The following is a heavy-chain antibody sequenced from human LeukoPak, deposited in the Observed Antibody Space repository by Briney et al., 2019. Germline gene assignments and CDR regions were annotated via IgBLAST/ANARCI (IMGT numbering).Heavy chain of an antibody. CDR1: GFTFDDYA. CDR3: ARDMGGYSDSSGYLMGFEY. CDR2: LSWNSANI. J-gene: IGHJ4*02. Sequence: PGGSLRLSCAASGFTFDDYAMHWVRHAPGKGLEWVSGLSWNSANIGYADSVKGRFTISRDNAKNSLYLQMDSLRPEDTAFYYCARDMGGYSDSSGYLMGFEYWGQGTLVTVSS. V-gene: IGHV3-9*01. D-gene: IGHD3-22*01.